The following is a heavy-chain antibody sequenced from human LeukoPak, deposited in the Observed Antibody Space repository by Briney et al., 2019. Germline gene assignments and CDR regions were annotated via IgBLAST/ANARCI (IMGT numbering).Heavy chain of an antibody. CDR3: AGDGYSGYDYNWFDP. CDR2: IIPIFGTA. Sequence: GASVKVSCKASGGTFSSYAISWVRQAPGQGLEWMGGIIPIFGTANYAQKFQGRVTITADESTSTAYMELSSLRSEDTAVYYRAGDGYSGYDYNWFDPWGQGTLVTVSS. CDR1: GGTFSSYA. J-gene: IGHJ5*02. D-gene: IGHD5-12*01. V-gene: IGHV1-69*13.